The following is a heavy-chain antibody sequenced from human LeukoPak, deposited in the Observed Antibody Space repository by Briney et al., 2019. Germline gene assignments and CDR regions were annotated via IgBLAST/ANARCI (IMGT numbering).Heavy chain of an antibody. Sequence: ASVKVSCKASGYTFTSYGISWVRQAPGQGLEWMGWISAYNGNTNYAQKLQGKVTMTTDTSTSTAYMELRSLRSDDTAVYYCARWDTAMVGGAFDYWGQGTLVTVSS. D-gene: IGHD5-18*01. CDR2: ISAYNGNT. CDR1: GYTFTSYG. V-gene: IGHV1-18*01. J-gene: IGHJ4*02. CDR3: ARWDTAMVGGAFDY.